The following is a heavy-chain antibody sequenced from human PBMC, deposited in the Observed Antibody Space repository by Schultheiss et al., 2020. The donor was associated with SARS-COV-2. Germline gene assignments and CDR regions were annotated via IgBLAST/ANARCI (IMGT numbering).Heavy chain of an antibody. CDR1: GGTFSTYA. CDR3: ARGGTYGMDV. Sequence: SVKVSCKASGGTFSTYAISWVRQAPGQGLEWMGGIIPIFGTANLAQNFQGRVTITADESTSTAYMELSSLRAEDTAVYYCARGGTYGMDVWGQGTTVTVSS. V-gene: IGHV1-69*13. D-gene: IGHD3-16*01. CDR2: IIPIFGTA. J-gene: IGHJ6*02.